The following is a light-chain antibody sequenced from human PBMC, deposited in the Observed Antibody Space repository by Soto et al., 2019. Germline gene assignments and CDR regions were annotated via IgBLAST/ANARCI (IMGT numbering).Light chain of an antibody. CDR2: STS. CDR1: QYIDDF. Sequence: DIQMTQSPSSLSASVGDRVTITCRTSQYIDDFLNWYQQKPGKAPKLLIYSTSNLQSGVPSRFSGSGSGTDFTLTISSLRPEDFASYFCQQSYRTPLTFGQGTRLEIK. V-gene: IGKV1-39*01. J-gene: IGKJ5*01. CDR3: QQSYRTPLT.